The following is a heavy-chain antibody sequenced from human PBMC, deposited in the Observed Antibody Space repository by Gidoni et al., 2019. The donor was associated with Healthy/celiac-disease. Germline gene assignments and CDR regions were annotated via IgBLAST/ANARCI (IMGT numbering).Heavy chain of an antibody. CDR1: GFTFSSYS. Sequence: EVQLVESGGGLVKPGGSLSLSCAASGFTFSSYSMNWVRQAPGKGLEWVSSISRSSMYIYYADSVKGRFTISRDNAKNSLYLQMNSLRAEDTAVYYCARDPQQWLVRYYFDYWGQGTLVTVSS. J-gene: IGHJ4*02. V-gene: IGHV3-21*01. CDR3: ARDPQQWLVRYYFDY. D-gene: IGHD6-19*01. CDR2: ISRSSMYI.